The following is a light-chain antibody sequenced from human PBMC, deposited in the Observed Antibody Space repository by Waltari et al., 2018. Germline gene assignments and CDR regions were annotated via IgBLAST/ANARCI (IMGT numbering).Light chain of an antibody. CDR2: EGS. CDR1: SSFLL. Sequence: QSALTQPASVSGSPGPSITIPCTGSSSFLLVSWYQHHPGKAPRLLIYEGSKRPSLISDRFSGSKSGNTASLTISGLQADDEANYYCCSYVGYSIFGGGTKLTVL. V-gene: IGLV2-23*01. J-gene: IGLJ2*01. CDR3: CSYVGYSI.